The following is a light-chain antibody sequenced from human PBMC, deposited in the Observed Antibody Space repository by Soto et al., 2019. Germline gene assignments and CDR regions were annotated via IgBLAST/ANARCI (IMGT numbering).Light chain of an antibody. CDR1: SSDVGYYNY. Sequence: QSVLTQPPSASGSPGQSVTISCTGTSSDVGYYNYVSWYQQHPGKAPKLMIYEVNNRPSGVPDRFSGFRSGNTASLTVSGLQAEDEASYYCSSHAGRNNYVIFGGGTKVTVL. V-gene: IGLV2-8*01. CDR3: SSHAGRNNYVI. CDR2: EVN. J-gene: IGLJ2*01.